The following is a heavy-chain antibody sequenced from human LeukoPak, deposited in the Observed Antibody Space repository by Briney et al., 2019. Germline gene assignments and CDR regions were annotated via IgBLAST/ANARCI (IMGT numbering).Heavy chain of an antibody. Sequence: GGSLRLSCAASGFTFSSYGMHWVRQAPGKGLEWVAFIRFDGSNKYYAGSVKGRFTISRDNSKNTLYMQMNSLRGEDTAVYYCAKDSSVYYYDSRSLDYWGQGTLVTVSS. D-gene: IGHD3-22*01. CDR3: AKDSSVYYYDSRSLDY. CDR1: GFTFSSYG. V-gene: IGHV3-30*02. J-gene: IGHJ4*02. CDR2: IRFDGSNK.